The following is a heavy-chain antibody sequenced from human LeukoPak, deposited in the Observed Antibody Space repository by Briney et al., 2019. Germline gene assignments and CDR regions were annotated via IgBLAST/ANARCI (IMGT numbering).Heavy chain of an antibody. CDR1: GFTFSSYW. J-gene: IGHJ4*02. Sequence: GGSLRLPCAASGFTFSSYWMSWVRQAPGKGLEWVANIKQDGSEKYYVDSVQGRFTISRDNAKNSLYLQMNSLRAEDTAVYYCARGIAGWEQLGPCYFDYWGQGTLVTVSS. CDR3: ARGIAGWEQLGPCYFDY. D-gene: IGHD6-13*01. CDR2: IKQDGSEK. V-gene: IGHV3-7*01.